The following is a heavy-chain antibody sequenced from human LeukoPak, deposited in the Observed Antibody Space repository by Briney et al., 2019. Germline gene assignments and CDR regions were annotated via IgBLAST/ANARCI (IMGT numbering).Heavy chain of an antibody. D-gene: IGHD6-19*01. V-gene: IGHV1-2*02. J-gene: IGHJ5*02. Sequence: ASVKVSCKASGYTFTGYYMHWVRQAPGQGLEWMGWINPNSGGTNYAQKFQGRVTMTRDTSISTAYMELSGLRSDDTAVYYCARVSLGPYSSGWYRGSLFWFDPWGQGTLVTVSS. CDR2: INPNSGGT. CDR3: ARVSLGPYSSGWYRGSLFWFDP. CDR1: GYTFTGYY.